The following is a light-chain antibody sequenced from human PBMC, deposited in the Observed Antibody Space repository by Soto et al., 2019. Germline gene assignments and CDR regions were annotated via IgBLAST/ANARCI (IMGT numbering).Light chain of an antibody. CDR2: GNS. Sequence: QSVLTQPPSVSGAPGQRVTIYCTGSSSNIGAGYDVHWYPQLPGTAPKLLIYGNSNRPSGVPDRFSGSKSGTSASLAITGLQAEDDAYYYCQSYDSSLSGSVFGGGTKLTVL. V-gene: IGLV1-40*01. CDR1: SSNIGAGYD. CDR3: QSYDSSLSGSV. J-gene: IGLJ2*01.